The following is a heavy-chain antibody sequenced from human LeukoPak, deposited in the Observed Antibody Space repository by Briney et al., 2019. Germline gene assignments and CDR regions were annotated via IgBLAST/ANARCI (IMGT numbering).Heavy chain of an antibody. CDR2: IYYSGST. Sequence: SETLSLTCTVSGGSISSGDYYWSWIRQPPGKGLEWIGYIYYSGSTCYNPSLKSRVTISVDTSKNQFSLKLSSVTAADTAVYYCARVPAAIGGFDPWGQGTLVTVSS. D-gene: IGHD2-2*01. V-gene: IGHV4-30-4*08. J-gene: IGHJ5*02. CDR1: GGSISSGDYY. CDR3: ARVPAAIGGFDP.